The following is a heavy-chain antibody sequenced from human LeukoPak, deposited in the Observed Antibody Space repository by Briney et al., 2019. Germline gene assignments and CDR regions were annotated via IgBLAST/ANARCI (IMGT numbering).Heavy chain of an antibody. D-gene: IGHD3-16*01. CDR2: IYYSGRT. V-gene: IGHV4-59*08. CDR3: ARHKPGTYYYGMDV. Sequence: PSETLSLTCTVSDGSISSNFWGWIRQPPGKGLEWIGYIYYSGRTNYSPSLKSRVTISVDTSKNQFFLKLSSVTAADTAVYYCARHKPGTYYYGMDVWGQGTTVTVSS. CDR1: DGSISSNF. J-gene: IGHJ6*02.